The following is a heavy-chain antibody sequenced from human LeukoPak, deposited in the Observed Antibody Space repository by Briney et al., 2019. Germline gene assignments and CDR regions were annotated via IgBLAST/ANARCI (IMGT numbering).Heavy chain of an antibody. V-gene: IGHV3-30*02. CDR2: IRYDGSIK. CDR1: GFTFSNYG. CDR3: AKDSVKVTTVRRVPHYMDV. Sequence: GGSLRLSCAASGFTFSNYGIHWVRQAPGKGLEWVAFIRYDGSIKYYADSVKGRFTISRDNSKNTLYLQMNSLRAEDTAVYYCAKDSVKVTTVRRVPHYMDVWGRGTTITISS. D-gene: IGHD4-17*01. J-gene: IGHJ6*03.